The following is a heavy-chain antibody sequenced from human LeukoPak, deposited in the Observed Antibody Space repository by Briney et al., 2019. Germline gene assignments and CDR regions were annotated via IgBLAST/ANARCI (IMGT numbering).Heavy chain of an antibody. J-gene: IGHJ5*02. Sequence: SETLSLTCAVYGGSFSGYYWSWIRQPPGKGLEWIGEINHSGSTNYNPSLKSRVTISVDTSKNQFSLKLSSVTAADTAVYYCARAYPSRRGSGYYSPWSNWFDPWGQGTLVTVSS. V-gene: IGHV4-34*01. CDR2: INHSGST. CDR3: ARAYPSRRGSGYYSPWSNWFDP. CDR1: GGSFSGYY. D-gene: IGHD3-22*01.